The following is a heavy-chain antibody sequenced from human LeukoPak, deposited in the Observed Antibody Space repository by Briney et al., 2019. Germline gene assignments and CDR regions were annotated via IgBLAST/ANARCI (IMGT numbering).Heavy chain of an antibody. D-gene: IGHD4-17*01. Sequence: SETLSLTCTVSGGSISSGDYYWSWIRQPPGKGLEWIGYIYYSGSTNYNPSLKSRVTISVDTSKNQFSLKLSSVTAADTAVYYCARMDYGDWYFDYWGQGTLVTVSS. J-gene: IGHJ4*02. V-gene: IGHV4-30-4*01. CDR2: IYYSGST. CDR1: GGSISSGDYY. CDR3: ARMDYGDWYFDY.